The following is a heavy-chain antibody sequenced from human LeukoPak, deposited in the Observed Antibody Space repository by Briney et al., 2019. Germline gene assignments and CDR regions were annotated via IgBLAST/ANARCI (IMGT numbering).Heavy chain of an antibody. D-gene: IGHD3-9*01. J-gene: IGHJ6*03. V-gene: IGHV3-23*01. CDR2: ISGSGGST. Sequence: GGSLRLSCAASGFTFSSYAMSWVRQAPGKGLEWVSAISGSGGSTYYADSVKGRFTISRDNSKNTLYLQMNSLRAEDTAVYYCAKGGGYDILTGFYYMDVWGKGTTVTVSS. CDR1: GFTFSSYA. CDR3: AKGGGYDILTGFYYMDV.